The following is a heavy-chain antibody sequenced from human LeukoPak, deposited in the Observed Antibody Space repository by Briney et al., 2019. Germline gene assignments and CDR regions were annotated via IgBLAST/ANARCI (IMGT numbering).Heavy chain of an antibody. V-gene: IGHV4-39*01. CDR2: IYYSGST. CDR3: ARPQRFQLLDFEY. Sequence: SETLSLTCTVSGGSISSSSYDWGWIRQPPGKGLEWIGSIYYSGSTYYNPSLKSRVTISVDTSKNQFSLKLSSVTAADTAVYYCARPQRFQLLDFEYWGQGTLVTVSS. CDR1: GGSISSSSYD. D-gene: IGHD2-2*01. J-gene: IGHJ4*02.